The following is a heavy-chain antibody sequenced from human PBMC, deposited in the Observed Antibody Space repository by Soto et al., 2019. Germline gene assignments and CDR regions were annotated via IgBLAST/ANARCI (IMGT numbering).Heavy chain of an antibody. V-gene: IGHV4-59*01. CDR3: ARGYSSSWHYFDY. CDR2: IYYSGST. J-gene: IGHJ4*02. CDR1: GGSISSYY. Sequence: LSLTCTVSGGSISSYYWSWIRQPPGKGLEWIGYIYYSGSTNYNPSLKSRVTISVDTSKNQFSLKLSSVTAADTAVYYCARGYSSSWHYFDYWGQGTLVTVSS. D-gene: IGHD6-13*01.